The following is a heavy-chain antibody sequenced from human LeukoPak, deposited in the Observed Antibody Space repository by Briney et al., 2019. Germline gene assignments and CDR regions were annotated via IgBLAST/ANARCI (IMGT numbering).Heavy chain of an antibody. Sequence: GGSLRLSCAASGFTFSSYAMHWVRQAPGKGLEWVAVISYDGSNKYYADSVKGRFTISRDNSENTLYLQMNSLRAEDTAVYYCARLHVDTAMVPNDYWGQGTLVTVSS. V-gene: IGHV3-30-3*01. CDR2: ISYDGSNK. CDR1: GFTFSSYA. J-gene: IGHJ4*02. D-gene: IGHD5-18*01. CDR3: ARLHVDTAMVPNDY.